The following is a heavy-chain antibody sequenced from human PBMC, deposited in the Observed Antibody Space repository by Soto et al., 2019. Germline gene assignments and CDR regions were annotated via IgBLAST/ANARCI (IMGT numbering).Heavy chain of an antibody. J-gene: IGHJ6*02. D-gene: IGHD6-25*01. CDR3: ARDDIPGIAGAIYGMDV. Sequence: GGSLRLSCAASGFTFSSYGMHWVRQAPGKGLDWVAVIWYDESNIYYADSVKGRFTISRDNSKNTLFLQMNSLRAEDTAVYYCARDDIPGIAGAIYGMDVWGQGTMVTVSS. CDR1: GFTFSSYG. V-gene: IGHV3-33*01. CDR2: IWYDESNI.